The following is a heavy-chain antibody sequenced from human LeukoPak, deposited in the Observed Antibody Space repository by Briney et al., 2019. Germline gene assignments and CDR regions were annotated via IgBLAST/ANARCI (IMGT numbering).Heavy chain of an antibody. CDR3: ARQSGIAAAAADY. J-gene: IGHJ4*02. Sequence: TLSLTCTVSGGSISSGTYYWSWIRQPAGKGLEWIGRIYTSGSTNYNPSLKSRVTISVDTSKNQFSLKLSSVTAADTAVYYCARQSGIAAAAADYWGQGTLVTVSS. D-gene: IGHD6-13*01. CDR2: IYTSGST. V-gene: IGHV4-61*02. CDR1: GGSISSGTYY.